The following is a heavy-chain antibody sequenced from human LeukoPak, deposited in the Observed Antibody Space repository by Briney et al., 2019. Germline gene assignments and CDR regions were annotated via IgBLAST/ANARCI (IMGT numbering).Heavy chain of an antibody. V-gene: IGHV3-9*01. CDR1: GFTFDDYA. CDR2: ISYNSGTI. J-gene: IGHJ4*02. D-gene: IGHD3-3*01. CDR3: AKARSGYLTPFDY. Sequence: SLRLSCAASGFTFDDYALHWDRQAPGKGLEWVSGISYNSGTIAYADSVKARFTISRDNAKSSLYLEMNNLRLEDTAFYFCAKARSGYLTPFDYWGQGALVTVSS.